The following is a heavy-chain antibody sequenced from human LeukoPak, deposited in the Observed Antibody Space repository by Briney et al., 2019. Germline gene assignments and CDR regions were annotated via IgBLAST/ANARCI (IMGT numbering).Heavy chain of an antibody. J-gene: IGHJ4*02. Sequence: SETLSLTCTVSGGSISSYYWSWIRQPPGKGLEWIGYIYYSGSTNYNPSLKSRVTISVDTSKNQFSLKLSSVTAADTAVYYCAAVYSGGWYRTDYWGQGTLVTVSS. CDR1: GGSISSYY. CDR3: AAVYSGGWYRTDY. CDR2: IYYSGST. V-gene: IGHV4-59*01. D-gene: IGHD6-19*01.